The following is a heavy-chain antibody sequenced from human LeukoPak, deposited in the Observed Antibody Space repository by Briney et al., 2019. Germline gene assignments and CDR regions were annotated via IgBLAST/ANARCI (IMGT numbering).Heavy chain of an antibody. D-gene: IGHD1-26*01. V-gene: IGHV4-59*08. CDR3: ARNSGSTTYYFDY. CDR2: IYYSGST. J-gene: IGHJ4*02. CDR1: GGSISGYY. Sequence: SETLSLTCTVSGGSISGYYWSWIRQPPGKGLEWIGYIYYSGSTKYSPSLKSRVTISIDTSKKQFSLKLSSLTAADTAVYYCARNSGSTTYYFDYWGQGTLVTVSS.